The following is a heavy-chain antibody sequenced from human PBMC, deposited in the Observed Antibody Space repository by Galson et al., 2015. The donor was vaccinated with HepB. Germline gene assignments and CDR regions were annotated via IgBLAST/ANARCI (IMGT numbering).Heavy chain of an antibody. V-gene: IGHV4-4*02. D-gene: IGHD3-3*01. CDR1: GGSISSSNW. CDR3: AMFTPVFGVVD. CDR2: IYRTGST. J-gene: IGHJ4*02. Sequence: SETLSLTCAVSGGSISSSNWWSWVRQPPGKGLEWIGEIYRTGSTNYNPSLKSRVTISVDKSKNQFSLKLSSVTAADPAMYYCAMFTPVFGVVDWGQGTLVTVSS.